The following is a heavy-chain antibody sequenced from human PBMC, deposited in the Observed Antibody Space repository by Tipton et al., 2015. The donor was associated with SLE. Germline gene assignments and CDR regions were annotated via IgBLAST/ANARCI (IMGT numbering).Heavy chain of an antibody. Sequence: QLVQSGAEMKKPGSSVKVSCKASGYTFTGYYMHWVRQAPGQGLEWMGWINPNSGGTNYAQKFQGRVTMTRDTSISTAYMELSRLRSDDTAVYYCARVAQYDVWSGYSWGQGSLVSVSS. CDR2: INPNSGGT. J-gene: IGHJ4*02. CDR3: ARVAQYDVWSGYS. CDR1: GYTFTGYY. D-gene: IGHD3-3*01. V-gene: IGHV1-2*02.